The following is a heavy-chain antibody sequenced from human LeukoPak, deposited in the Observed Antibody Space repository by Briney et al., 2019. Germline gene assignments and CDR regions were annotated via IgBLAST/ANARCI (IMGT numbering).Heavy chain of an antibody. D-gene: IGHD2-8*01. CDR2: ISNDGSST. J-gene: IGHJ4*02. Sequence: GGSLRLSCAASGFAFSSYWMHWVRQAPGKGLVWVSRISNDGSSTTYADSVKGRFTISRDNAKNTLYLQMNGLRAEDTAVYYCGRGTKDHFDYWGQGTLVTVSS. CDR3: GRGTKDHFDY. CDR1: GFAFSSYW. V-gene: IGHV3-74*01.